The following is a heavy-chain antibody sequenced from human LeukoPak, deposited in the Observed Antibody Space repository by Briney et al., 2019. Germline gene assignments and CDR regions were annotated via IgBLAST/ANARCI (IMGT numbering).Heavy chain of an antibody. V-gene: IGHV1-2*02. Sequence: ASVEVSCKASGYTFTGQYYIHWVRQAPGQGLEWMGWINPKSGDTNYAQKFQGRVIMARDTSISTAYMELTRLRYDDTAVYYCAREDIYTSLSLDYWGQGTLVTVSS. CDR2: INPKSGDT. CDR3: AREDIYTSLSLDY. J-gene: IGHJ4*02. CDR1: GYTFTGQYY. D-gene: IGHD2-2*02.